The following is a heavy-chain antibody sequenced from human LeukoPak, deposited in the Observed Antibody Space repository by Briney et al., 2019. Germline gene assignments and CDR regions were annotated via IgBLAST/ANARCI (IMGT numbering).Heavy chain of an antibody. CDR1: GFTFSSYS. D-gene: IGHD5-24*01. Sequence: PGGSLRLSCAASGFTFSSYSMNWFRQAPGKGLEWVSSISSSSYIYYADSVKGRFTISRDNAKNSLYLQMNSLRAEDTAVYYCARGRGLPLFDYWGQGTLVTVSS. CDR2: ISSSSYI. CDR3: ARGRGLPLFDY. J-gene: IGHJ4*02. V-gene: IGHV3-21*01.